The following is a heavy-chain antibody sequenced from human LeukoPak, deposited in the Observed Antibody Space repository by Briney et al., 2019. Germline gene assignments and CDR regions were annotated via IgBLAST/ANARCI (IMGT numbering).Heavy chain of an antibody. D-gene: IGHD2-21*01. J-gene: IGHJ4*02. Sequence: PGRSLRLSCAASGFTFSSYAMHWVRQAPGKGLEWVAVISYDGSNKYYADSVKGRFTISRDNSKNTLYLQMNSLRAEDTAVYYCARAVVNYRHFFYFDYWGQGTLVTVSS. CDR3: ARAVVNYRHFFYFDY. V-gene: IGHV3-30-3*01. CDR2: ISYDGSNK. CDR1: GFTFSSYA.